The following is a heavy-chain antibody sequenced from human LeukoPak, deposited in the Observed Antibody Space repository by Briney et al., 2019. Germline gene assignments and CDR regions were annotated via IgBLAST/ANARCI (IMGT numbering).Heavy chain of an antibody. CDR3: ARGLYFGSGTSIIHYYAMDV. Sequence: ASVKVSCKASGYTFTSYDINWVRQASGQELEWMGWMNPNSGNTGYAQKFQGRVTMTRNTSISTAYMELSSLRSEDTAVYYCARGLYFGSGTSIIHYYAMDVWGQGATVTVSS. V-gene: IGHV1-8*01. D-gene: IGHD3-10*01. CDR2: MNPNSGNT. CDR1: GYTFTSYD. J-gene: IGHJ6*02.